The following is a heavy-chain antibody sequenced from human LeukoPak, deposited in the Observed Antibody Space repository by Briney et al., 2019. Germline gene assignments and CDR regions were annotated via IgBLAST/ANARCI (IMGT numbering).Heavy chain of an antibody. CDR3: AREGVSVLRYDYYGMDV. CDR2: ISAYNGNT. Sequence: AAVKVSCKASGYTFTSYGIRWVRQPPAQGLEWMGWISAYNGNTNYAHKLQGRVTMTTDTSTSTAYMGLRSLRSEDPAVYSCAREGVSVLRYDYYGMDVWGQETTVTVSS. CDR1: GYTFTSYG. J-gene: IGHJ6*02. V-gene: IGHV1-18*01. D-gene: IGHD2-21*01.